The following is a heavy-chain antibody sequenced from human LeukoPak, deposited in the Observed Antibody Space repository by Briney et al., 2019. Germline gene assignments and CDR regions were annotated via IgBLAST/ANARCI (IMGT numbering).Heavy chain of an antibody. Sequence: GGSLRLSCAASGFTFSNFSMHWVRQAPGKGLEWVSSISTSSSYIYYVDSVKGRFTISRDNAKNSLYLQMNSLRAEDTAVYYCARDYLYAFDIWGQGTMVTVSP. V-gene: IGHV3-21*01. J-gene: IGHJ3*02. CDR3: ARDYLYAFDI. CDR1: GFTFSNFS. CDR2: ISTSSSYI.